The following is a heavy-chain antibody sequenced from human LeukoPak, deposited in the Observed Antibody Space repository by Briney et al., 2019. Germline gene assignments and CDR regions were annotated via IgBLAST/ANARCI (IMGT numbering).Heavy chain of an antibody. D-gene: IGHD2-15*01. J-gene: IGHJ3*02. V-gene: IGHV4-34*01. CDR2: INHSGST. Sequence: PSETLSLTCAVYGGSFSGYYWSWIRQPPGKGLEWIGEINHSGSTNYNPSLKSRVTISVDTSKNQFSLKLSSVTAADTAVYYCASRGFKGAFDIWGQGTMVTVSS. CDR3: ASRGFKGAFDI. CDR1: GGSFSGYY.